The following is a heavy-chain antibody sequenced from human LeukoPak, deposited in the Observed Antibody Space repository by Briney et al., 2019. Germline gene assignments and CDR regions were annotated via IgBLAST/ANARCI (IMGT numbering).Heavy chain of an antibody. D-gene: IGHD6-19*01. V-gene: IGHV4-39*01. CDR1: VGPSSGYN. CDR2: IYYSGST. CDR3: ARLGSSAPLYYFDY. Sequence: SETLSLTSADPVGPSSGYNWGAMCQRPGKGLEWIGNIYYSGSTYYNPSLKSRVTISADTSKNQFSLKLSSVTAADSAMYYCARLGSSAPLYYFDYWGQGTLVTVSS. J-gene: IGHJ4*02.